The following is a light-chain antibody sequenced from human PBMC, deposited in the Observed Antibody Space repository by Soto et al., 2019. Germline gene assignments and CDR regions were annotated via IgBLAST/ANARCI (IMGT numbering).Light chain of an antibody. V-gene: IGKV1-5*03. CDR1: QRINWW. CDR3: QQYSSPCK. Sequence: DIQMTQSPSTLSASVGDRVTITSRASQRINWWLAWYQQKPGKAPKLLIYKASTLNSRVPSRFSGSGSGTELTLTRSSLQPDDIGTYFCQQYSSPCKFGQGTKVEIK. J-gene: IGKJ1*01. CDR2: KAS.